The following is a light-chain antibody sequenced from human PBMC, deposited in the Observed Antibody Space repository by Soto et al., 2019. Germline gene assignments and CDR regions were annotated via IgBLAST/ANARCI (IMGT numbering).Light chain of an antibody. CDR3: QQRSGWPLT. CDR1: QGVGRF. CDR2: DAS. J-gene: IGKJ4*01. V-gene: IGKV3-11*01. Sequence: EIVLTQSPATLSLSPGERAALSCRASQGVGRFLAWYQQKPGQAPRLLIYDASNRATGIPARFSGSGSETDFPLVIDNLEPEDFAVYYCQQRSGWPLTFGGGTKVEIK.